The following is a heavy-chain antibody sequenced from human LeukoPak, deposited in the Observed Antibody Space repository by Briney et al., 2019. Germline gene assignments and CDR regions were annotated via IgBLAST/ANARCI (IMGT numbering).Heavy chain of an antibody. J-gene: IGHJ4*02. Sequence: SETLSLTCTVSGGSISSSSYYWGWIRQPPGKGLEWIGSIYYSGSTYYNPSLRSRVTISVDTSKNQFSLNLSSVTAADTAVYYCAREKIDMVRGVIEPFDYWGQGTLVTVSS. CDR1: GGSISSSSYY. D-gene: IGHD3-10*01. CDR2: IYYSGST. V-gene: IGHV4-39*07. CDR3: AREKIDMVRGVIEPFDY.